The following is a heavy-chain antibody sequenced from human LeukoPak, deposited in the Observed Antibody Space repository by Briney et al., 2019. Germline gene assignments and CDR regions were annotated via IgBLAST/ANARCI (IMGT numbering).Heavy chain of an antibody. CDR3: ARGDYYDPQGMDV. CDR1: GFTVSSNY. CDR2: IYSGGSK. V-gene: IGHV3-66*01. D-gene: IGHD3-22*01. Sequence: GSLRLSCAASGFTVSSNYMSWVCHAPGKGLDWVSLIYSGGSKYYADSVKGRFTISRDNSKNTLYLQMNSLRDEDTAVYYCARGDYYDPQGMDVWGEGTTVTVSS. J-gene: IGHJ6*04.